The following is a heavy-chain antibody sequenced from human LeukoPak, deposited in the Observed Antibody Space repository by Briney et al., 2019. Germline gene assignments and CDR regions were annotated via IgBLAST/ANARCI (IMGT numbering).Heavy chain of an antibody. Sequence: GGSLRLSCAASGFTFSTYSMNWVRRAPGKGLEWVSSISSGSSYIYYADSVKGRFTNSRDNAKNSLYLQMNSLRAEDTAVYYCARVGWEPQYYDALDIWGQGTMVTVSS. CDR3: ARVGWEPQYYDALDI. CDR2: ISSGSSYI. CDR1: GFTFSTYS. D-gene: IGHD1-26*01. V-gene: IGHV3-21*01. J-gene: IGHJ3*02.